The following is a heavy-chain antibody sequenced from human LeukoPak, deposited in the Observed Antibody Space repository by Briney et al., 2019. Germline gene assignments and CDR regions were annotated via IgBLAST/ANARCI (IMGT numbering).Heavy chain of an antibody. J-gene: IGHJ6*02. CDR1: GFTFSSYW. V-gene: IGHV3-74*01. D-gene: IGHD4-11*01. CDR2: INSDGSST. CDR3: ARRDYPPYYYYYGMDV. Sequence: GGSLRLSCAASGFTFSSYWMPWVRQAPGKGLVWVSRINSDGSSTSYADSVKGRFTISRDNAKNTLYLQMNSLRAEDTAVYYCARRDYPPYYYYYGMDVWGQGTTVTVSS.